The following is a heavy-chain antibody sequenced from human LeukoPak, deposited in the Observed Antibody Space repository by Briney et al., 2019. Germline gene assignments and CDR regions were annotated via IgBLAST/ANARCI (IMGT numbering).Heavy chain of an antibody. CDR3: AREEVVGATPGRFYDAFDI. CDR2: TYYRSKWYN. J-gene: IGHJ3*02. CDR1: GDSVSSNSAA. V-gene: IGHV6-1*01. D-gene: IGHD1-26*01. Sequence: SQTLSLTCAISGDSVSSNSAAWNWIRQSPSRGLEWLGRTYYRSKWYNDYAVSVKSRITINPDTSKNQCSLQLNSVTPEDTAVYYCAREEVVGATPGRFYDAFDIWGQGTMVTVSS.